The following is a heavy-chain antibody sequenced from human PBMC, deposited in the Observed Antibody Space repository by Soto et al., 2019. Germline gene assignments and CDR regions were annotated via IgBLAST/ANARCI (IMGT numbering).Heavy chain of an antibody. D-gene: IGHD3-10*01. CDR2: ISYDGSNK. CDR1: GFTFSSYD. Sequence: PGGSLRLSCAASGFTFSSYDMHWVRQAPGKGLEWVAVISYDGSNKYSADSVKGRFTISRDNSKNTLYLQMNSLRAEDTAVYYCAKDPYYYGSGSSGWFDPWGQGTLVTVSS. CDR3: AKDPYYYGSGSSGWFDP. V-gene: IGHV3-30-3*01. J-gene: IGHJ5*02.